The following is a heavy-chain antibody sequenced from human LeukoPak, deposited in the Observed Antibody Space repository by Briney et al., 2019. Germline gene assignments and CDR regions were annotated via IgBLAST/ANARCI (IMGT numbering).Heavy chain of an antibody. Sequence: SETLSLACAVYGGSFSGYYWSWIRQPPGKGLEWIGEINHSGSTNYNPSLKSRVTISVDTSKNQFSLKLSSVTAADTAVYYCARGASTLRYFDWLLYDYWGQGTLVTVSS. D-gene: IGHD3-9*01. J-gene: IGHJ4*02. CDR1: GGSFSGYY. CDR2: INHSGST. V-gene: IGHV4-34*01. CDR3: ARGASTLRYFDWLLYDY.